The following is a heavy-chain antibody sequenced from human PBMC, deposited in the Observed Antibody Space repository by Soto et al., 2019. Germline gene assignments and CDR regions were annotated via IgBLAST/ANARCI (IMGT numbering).Heavy chain of an antibody. CDR2: INHSGST. CDR1: GGSFIGYY. CDR3: ARGAITIFGVVTNYGMGV. Sequence: PSETLSLACAVYGGSFIGYYWSWIRQPPGKGLEWIGEINHSGSTNYNPSLKSRVTISVDTSKNQFSLKLSSVPAAETAVYYCARGAITIFGVVTNYGMGVWGQGTTGIVSS. D-gene: IGHD3-3*01. J-gene: IGHJ6*01. V-gene: IGHV4-34*01.